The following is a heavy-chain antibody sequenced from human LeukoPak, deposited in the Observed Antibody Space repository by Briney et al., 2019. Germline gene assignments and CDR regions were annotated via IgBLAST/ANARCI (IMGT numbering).Heavy chain of an antibody. D-gene: IGHD5-12*01. V-gene: IGHV1-8*01. Sequence: ASVKVSCKASGYTFTSYDINWVRQATGQGLEWMGWMNPNSGNTGYAQKFQGRVTMTRNTSISTAYMELSSLRSDDTAVYYCARVRLRSPGWFDPWGQGTLVTVSS. CDR1: GYTFTSYD. CDR3: ARVRLRSPGWFDP. CDR2: MNPNSGNT. J-gene: IGHJ5*02.